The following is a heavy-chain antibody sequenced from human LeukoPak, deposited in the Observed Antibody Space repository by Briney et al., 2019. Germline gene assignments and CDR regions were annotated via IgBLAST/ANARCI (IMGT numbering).Heavy chain of an antibody. CDR3: ARLNSYYYYYMDV. V-gene: IGHV4-39*01. Sequence: SETLSLTCAVYGGSFSGYYWGWIRQPPGKGLEWIGSIYYSGSTYYNPSLKSRVTISVDTSKNQFSLKLSSVTAADTAVYYCARLNSYYYYYMDVWGKGTTVTISS. CDR2: IYYSGST. CDR1: GGSFSGYY. J-gene: IGHJ6*03. D-gene: IGHD1-1*01.